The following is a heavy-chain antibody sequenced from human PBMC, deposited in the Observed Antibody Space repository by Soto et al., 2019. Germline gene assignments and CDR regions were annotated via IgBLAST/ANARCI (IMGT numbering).Heavy chain of an antibody. CDR3: ARGDSSSSIYEYYYYYYYMDV. D-gene: IGHD6-6*01. Sequence: PGGSLRLSCGASGFTFSSYSMNWVRKAPGKGLEWVSYISSSSSTIYYADSVKGRFTISRDNAKNSLYLQMNSLRAEDTAVYYCARGDSSSSIYEYYYYYYYMDVWGKGTTVTVSS. V-gene: IGHV3-48*01. CDR2: ISSSSSTI. J-gene: IGHJ6*03. CDR1: GFTFSSYS.